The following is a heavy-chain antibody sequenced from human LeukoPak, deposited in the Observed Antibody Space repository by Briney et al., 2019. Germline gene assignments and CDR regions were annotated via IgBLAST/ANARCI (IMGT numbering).Heavy chain of an antibody. CDR3: AKATLPTCGGARCYYFDN. V-gene: IGHV3-23*01. Sequence: GGSLRLSCAASGFTFTSYAMSWVRQTPGKGLEWVXTFSGSVDTTYYADSVKGRFTISRDNSKNTLDLQMNSLGAEDTAVYYCAKATLPTCGGARCYYFDNWGQGTLVTVSS. CDR1: GFTFTSYA. CDR2: FSGSVDTT. D-gene: IGHD2-15*01. J-gene: IGHJ4*02.